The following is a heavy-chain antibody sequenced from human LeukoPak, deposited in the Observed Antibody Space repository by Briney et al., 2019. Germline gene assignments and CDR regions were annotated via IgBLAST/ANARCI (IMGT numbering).Heavy chain of an antibody. D-gene: IGHD4-17*01. CDR3: AREPYGRDAFDI. J-gene: IGHJ3*02. V-gene: IGHV3-7*05. CDR1: GFTFSRNW. CDR2: IKQDGSDK. Sequence: GGSLRLSCAASGFTFSRNWMSWVRQAPGKGLEWVANIKQDGSDKYYVDSVKGRFTISRDNAKNSLYLQMNSLRAEDTAVYYCAREPYGRDAFDIWGQGTMVAVSS.